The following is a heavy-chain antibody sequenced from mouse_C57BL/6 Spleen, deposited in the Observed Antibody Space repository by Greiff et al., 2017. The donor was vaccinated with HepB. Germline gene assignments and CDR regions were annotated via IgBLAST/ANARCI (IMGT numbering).Heavy chain of an antibody. V-gene: IGHV1-59*01. CDR3: AKSTVVSDY. CDR2: IDPSDSYT. Sequence: QVQLQQPGAELVRPGPSVKLSCKASGYTFTSYWMHWVKQRPGQGLEWIGVIDPSDSYTNYNQKFKGKATLTVDTSSSTAYMQLSSLTSEDSAVYYCAKSTVVSDYWGQGTTLTVSS. CDR1: GYTFTSYW. D-gene: IGHD1-1*01. J-gene: IGHJ2*01.